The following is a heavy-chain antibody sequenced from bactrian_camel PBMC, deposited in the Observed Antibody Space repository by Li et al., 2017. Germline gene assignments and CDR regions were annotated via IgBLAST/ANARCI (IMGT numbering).Heavy chain of an antibody. D-gene: IGHD3*01. CDR3: TKDLSYGTRDWTRST. Sequence: VQLVESGGGLVQPGGSLRLSCATSAFSLGTYWMYWVRQVPGKGLEWVSTINSGGGSTTYYAKSVEGRFTISRDNAKNTLYLRLSSLRTDDTAMYYCTKDLSYGTRDWTRSTRGQGTQVTV. CDR1: AFSLGTYW. J-gene: IGHJ4*01. V-gene: IGHV3S1*01. CDR2: INSGGGSTT.